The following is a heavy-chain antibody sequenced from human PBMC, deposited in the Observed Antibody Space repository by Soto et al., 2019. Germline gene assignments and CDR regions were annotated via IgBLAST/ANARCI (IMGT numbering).Heavy chain of an antibody. J-gene: IGHJ4*02. CDR3: ARDDRGHTKSPAPDH. V-gene: IGHV4-59*01. Sequence: SETLSLTCTVSGGSISTYYWNWIRQPPGKGLESIGYIYYSGSANYSPSLKSRVTISVDTSKNEFSLKLSSVTAADTAIYYCARDDRGHTKSPAPDHGGQGTLVTVSS. CDR1: GGSISTYY. CDR2: IYYSGSA. D-gene: IGHD3-22*01.